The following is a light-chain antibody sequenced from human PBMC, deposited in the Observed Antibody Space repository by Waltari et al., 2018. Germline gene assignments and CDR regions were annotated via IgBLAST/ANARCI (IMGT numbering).Light chain of an antibody. CDR3: CSYAGSYTLV. V-gene: IGLV2-11*02. CDR1: SSDVGGYNY. CDR2: DLS. J-gene: IGLJ2*01. Sequence: QSAVTQPRSVSGAPGKSVTITCTGTSSDVGGYNYVSWYQQNPGKAPKLMIYDLSKRPSGVPARFSGSKSGNTASLPTSGLQAEDVADYYCCSYAGSYTLVFGGGTKLTVL.